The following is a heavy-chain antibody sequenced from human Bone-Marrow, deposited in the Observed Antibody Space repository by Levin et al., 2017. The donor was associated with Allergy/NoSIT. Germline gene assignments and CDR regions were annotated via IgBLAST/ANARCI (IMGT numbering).Heavy chain of an antibody. D-gene: IGHD5-24*01. CDR2: ISATSDTS. CDR3: AKDRDAYNSKSLNYYFDY. V-gene: IGHV3-23*01. J-gene: IGHJ4*02. Sequence: PGGSLRLSCAASGFSFSNYVMSWVRQAPGKGLEWVSDISATSDTSHYADSVKGRFTVSRDNSKNTLHLQMNSLRAEDTALYYCAKDRDAYNSKSLNYYFDYWGQGTLVTVSS. CDR1: GFSFSNYV.